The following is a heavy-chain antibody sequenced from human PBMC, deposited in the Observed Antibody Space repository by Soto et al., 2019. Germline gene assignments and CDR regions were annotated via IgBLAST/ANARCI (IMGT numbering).Heavy chain of an antibody. Sequence: SPRPSCATPGFTFSSYDMHWGPQSTGKSLEWVSGVGTPGDTYYPGSVKGRFTISRENAKNSLYLQMNSLRAEDTAVYYCARYSGYSSSPTPPDAFSIWGQGTLVPVAS. CDR1: GFTFSSYD. D-gene: IGHD6-6*01. V-gene: IGHV3-13*01. CDR3: ARYSGYSSSPTPPDAFSI. CDR2: VGTPGDT. J-gene: IGHJ3*02.